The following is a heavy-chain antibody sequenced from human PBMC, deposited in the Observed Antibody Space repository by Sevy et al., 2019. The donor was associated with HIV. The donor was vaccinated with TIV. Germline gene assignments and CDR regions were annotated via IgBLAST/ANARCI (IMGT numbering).Heavy chain of an antibody. CDR3: ARDQHDYAGNLRTGWFDP. CDR2: ISYDGSNE. D-gene: IGHD4-17*01. V-gene: IGHV3-30-3*01. J-gene: IGHJ5*02. Sequence: GGSLRLSCAASGFTFSSYAIHWVRQAPGKGLEWVAFISYDGSNEYYADSVKGRFTISRDNSKKTLYLQMNSLRAEDTAVYYCARDQHDYAGNLRTGWFDPWGQGTLVTVSS. CDR1: GFTFSSYA.